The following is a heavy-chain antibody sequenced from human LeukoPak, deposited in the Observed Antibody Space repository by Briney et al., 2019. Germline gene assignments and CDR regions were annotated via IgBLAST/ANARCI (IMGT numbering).Heavy chain of an antibody. CDR3: ASVPMYRSVWTNIWIDA. CDR2: ISAYNGKA. CDR1: GYTFTSYG. D-gene: IGHD6-19*01. Sequence: ASVKVSCKASGYTFTSYGISWVRQAPGQGLEWMGGISAYNGKANYAQKLQGRVTMTPDTSTSTAYMELRSLRSDDTAVYYCASVPMYRSVWTNIWIDAGGEGTLPSLSS. J-gene: IGHJ5*02. V-gene: IGHV1-18*01.